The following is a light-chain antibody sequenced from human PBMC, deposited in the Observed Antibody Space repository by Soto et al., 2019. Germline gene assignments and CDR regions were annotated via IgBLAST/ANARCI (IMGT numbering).Light chain of an antibody. CDR1: RSNIGRNF. Sequence: QSVLTQSPSASGTPGQRVTISCSGSRSNIGRNFAYWYQHVPGTAPRLLSQRNNERPSGVPDRFSGSKSGTSVSLAISGLRSDDEATYYWAAWDDTLDAQVFGVGTQLTVL. J-gene: IGLJ7*01. CDR2: RNN. V-gene: IGLV1-47*01. CDR3: AAWDDTLDAQV.